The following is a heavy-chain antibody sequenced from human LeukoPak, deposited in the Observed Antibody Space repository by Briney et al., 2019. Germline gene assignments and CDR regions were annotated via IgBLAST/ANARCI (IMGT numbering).Heavy chain of an antibody. CDR3: ARGPTISETGYFDY. D-gene: IGHD1-1*01. Sequence: PSETLSLTCAVYGGSFSAYYWSWIRQSPGKGLEWIAEINHRGDTNYNPSVKSRVSISVDTSKNQFSLKETSLTASNTAVYYCARGPTISETGYFDYWGQGTLVTVSS. V-gene: IGHV4-34*01. CDR1: GGSFSAYY. CDR2: INHRGDT. J-gene: IGHJ4*03.